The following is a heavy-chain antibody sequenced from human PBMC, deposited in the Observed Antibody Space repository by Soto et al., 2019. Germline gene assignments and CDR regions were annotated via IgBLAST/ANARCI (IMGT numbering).Heavy chain of an antibody. CDR1: GYTFSSYG. J-gene: IGHJ4*02. D-gene: IGHD2-15*01. CDR2: ISAYNGDT. CDR3: ARRVVVAADY. V-gene: IGHV1-18*01. Sequence: ASVKVSCKASGYTFSSYGISWVRQAPGQGLEWMGWISAYNGDTNYVEKFQGRVTMTIDTSTSTAYMEVRSLRSDDTAVYYCARRVVVAADYWGQGTLVTVSS.